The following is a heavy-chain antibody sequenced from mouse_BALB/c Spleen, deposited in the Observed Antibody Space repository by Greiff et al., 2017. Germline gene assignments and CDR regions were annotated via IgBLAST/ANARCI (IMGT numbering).Heavy chain of an antibody. CDR2: ISDGGSYT. CDR1: GFTFSDYY. V-gene: IGHV5-4*02. CDR3: ARDRDRYDAMDY. Sequence: EVQVVESGGGLVKPGGSLKLSCAASGFTFSDYYMYWVRQTPEKRLEWVATISDGGSYTYYPDSVKGRFTISRDNAKNNLYLQMSSLKSEDTAMYYCARDRDRYDAMDYWGQGTSVTVSS. J-gene: IGHJ4*01. D-gene: IGHD2-14*01.